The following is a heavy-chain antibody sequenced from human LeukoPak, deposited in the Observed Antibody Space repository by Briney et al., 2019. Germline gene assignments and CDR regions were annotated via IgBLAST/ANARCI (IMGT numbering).Heavy chain of an antibody. CDR1: GYSFTSYW. CDR3: ARRADYDILTGPLYGMDV. D-gene: IGHD3-9*01. CDR2: IYPGDSDT. V-gene: IGHV5-51*01. Sequence: GESLKISCKGSGYSFTSYWIGWVRQMPGKGLEWMGIIYPGDSDTRYSPSFQGQVTISADKSISTAYLQWSSLKASDTAMCYCARRADYDILTGPLYGMDVWGQGTTVTVSS. J-gene: IGHJ6*02.